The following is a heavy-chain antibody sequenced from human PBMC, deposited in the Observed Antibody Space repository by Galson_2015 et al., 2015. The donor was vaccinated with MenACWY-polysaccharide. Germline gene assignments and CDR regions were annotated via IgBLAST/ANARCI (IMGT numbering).Heavy chain of an antibody. CDR3: TKAGAKYCRGSSCYFNWFDP. CDR1: GFSFSTYW. Sequence: SLRLSCAASGFSFSTYWMHWVRHAPGKGLVWVSRINADGSATDYADSGRGRFTISRDNAKNTLYLAMNSLRAEDTAVYYCTKAGAKYCRGSSCYFNWFDPWGQGTLVTVSS. V-gene: IGHV3-74*01. CDR2: INADGSAT. D-gene: IGHD2-15*01. J-gene: IGHJ5*02.